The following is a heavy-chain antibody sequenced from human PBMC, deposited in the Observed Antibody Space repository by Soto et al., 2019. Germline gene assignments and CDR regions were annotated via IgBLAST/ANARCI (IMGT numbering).Heavy chain of an antibody. CDR1: GFTFSSYA. Sequence: PGGSLRLSCAASGFTFSSYAMSWVRQAPGKGLEWVSAISGSGGSTYYADSVKGRFTISRDNSKNTLYLQMNSLRAEDTAVYYCAKDRLDDSSGYYHGVYGYYGMDVWGQGTTVTVS. CDR3: AKDRLDDSSGYYHGVYGYYGMDV. V-gene: IGHV3-23*01. D-gene: IGHD3-22*01. J-gene: IGHJ6*02. CDR2: ISGSGGST.